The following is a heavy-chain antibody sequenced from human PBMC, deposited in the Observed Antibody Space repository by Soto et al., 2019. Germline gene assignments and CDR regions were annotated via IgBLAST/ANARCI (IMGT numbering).Heavy chain of an antibody. CDR1: GGTFSSYA. CDR3: ARDSLGIAARRAGTHDYYYYGMDV. Sequence: ASVKVSCKASGGTFSSYAISWVRQVPGQGLEWMGGIIPIFGTANYAQKFQGRVTITADESTSTAYMELSSLRSEDTAVYYCARDSLGIAARRAGTHDYYYYGMDVWGQGTTVTVSS. V-gene: IGHV1-69*13. J-gene: IGHJ6*02. D-gene: IGHD6-6*01. CDR2: IIPIFGTA.